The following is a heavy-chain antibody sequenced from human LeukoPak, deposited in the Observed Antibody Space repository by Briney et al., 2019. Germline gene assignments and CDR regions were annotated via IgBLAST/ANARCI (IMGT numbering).Heavy chain of an antibody. Sequence: ASVKVSCKASGYTFTSYGISWVRQAPGQGLEWMGWISAYNGNTNYAQKLQGRVTTTTDTSASTAYMELRSLRSDDTAVYYCARNLPVRGVIPRYYFDYWGQGTLVTVSS. J-gene: IGHJ4*02. V-gene: IGHV1-18*01. CDR3: ARNLPVRGVIPRYYFDY. CDR2: ISAYNGNT. CDR1: GYTFTSYG. D-gene: IGHD3-10*01.